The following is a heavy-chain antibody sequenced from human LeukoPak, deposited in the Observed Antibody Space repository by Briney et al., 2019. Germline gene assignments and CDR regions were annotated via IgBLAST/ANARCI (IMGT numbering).Heavy chain of an antibody. V-gene: IGHV3-33*01. CDR1: GFTFSSYG. D-gene: IGHD1-7*01. Sequence: GRSLRLSCAASGFTFSSYGMHWVRQAPGKGLEGVAVIWYDGSNKYYADSVKGRFTISRDNSKNTLYLQMNSLRAEDTAVYYCARDRITGTTEWYFDYWGRGTLVTVSS. CDR2: IWYDGSNK. CDR3: ARDRITGTTEWYFDY. J-gene: IGHJ4*02.